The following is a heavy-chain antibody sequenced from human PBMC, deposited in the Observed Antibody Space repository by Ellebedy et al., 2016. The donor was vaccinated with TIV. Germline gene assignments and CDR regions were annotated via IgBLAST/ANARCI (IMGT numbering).Heavy chain of an antibody. J-gene: IGHJ3*02. D-gene: IGHD7-27*01. CDR2: ISGSSLTK. Sequence: GESLKISCVASGFTFSPYSMNWVRQAPGKGLEWVSYISGSSLTKFYADSVKGRFTISRDNAESSLFLQMDSLRVEDTAVYYCARDMAWGNERMNDAFDIWGQGTMVIVSS. V-gene: IGHV3-48*04. CDR3: ARDMAWGNERMNDAFDI. CDR1: GFTFSPYS.